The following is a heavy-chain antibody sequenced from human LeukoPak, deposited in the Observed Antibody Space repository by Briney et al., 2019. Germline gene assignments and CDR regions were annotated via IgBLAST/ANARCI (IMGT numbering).Heavy chain of an antibody. J-gene: IGHJ5*02. D-gene: IGHD6-13*01. CDR3: ARDRGSSSWFDKGWFDP. CDR2: INPNSGGT. V-gene: IGHV1-2*02. Sequence: ASVKVSCKASGYTFTVYYMHWVRQAPGQGLEWMGWINPNSGGTNYAQKFQGRVTMTRDTSISTAYMELSRLISADTAVYYCARDRGSSSWFDKGWFDPWGQGTLVTVSS. CDR1: GYTFTVYY.